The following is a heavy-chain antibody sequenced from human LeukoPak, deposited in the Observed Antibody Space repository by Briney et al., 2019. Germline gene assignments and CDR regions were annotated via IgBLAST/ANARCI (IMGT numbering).Heavy chain of an antibody. D-gene: IGHD6-13*01. V-gene: IGHV3-53*01. CDR3: ARESKAVAAAGTTGY. CDR2: IYSGGST. CDR1: GFTVSSNY. J-gene: IGHJ4*02. Sequence: GGSLRLSCEASGFTVSSNYMSWVRQAPGKGLEWVSVIYSGGSTYYADSVKGRLTISRDNSKNTLYLQMNSLRAEDTAVYYCARESKAVAAAGTTGYWGQGTLVTVSS.